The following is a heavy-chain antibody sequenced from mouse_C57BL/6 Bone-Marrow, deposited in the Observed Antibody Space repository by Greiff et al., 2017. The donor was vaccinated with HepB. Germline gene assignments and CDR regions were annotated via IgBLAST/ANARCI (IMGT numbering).Heavy chain of an antibody. D-gene: IGHD3-2*02. V-gene: IGHV1-72*01. CDR2: IDPMSGGT. CDR1: GYTFTSYW. Sequence: QVQLQQPGAELLKPGASVKLSCKASGYTFTSYWMHWVKQRPGRGLEWIGRIDPMSGGTKYNEKFKSKATLTVDKPSSTAYMQLSSLTSEDSAVYYCARSDSSGYVGYWGQGTTLTVSS. J-gene: IGHJ2*01. CDR3: ARSDSSGYVGY.